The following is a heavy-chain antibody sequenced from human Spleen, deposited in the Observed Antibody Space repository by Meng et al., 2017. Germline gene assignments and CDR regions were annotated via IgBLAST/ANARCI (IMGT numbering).Heavy chain of an antibody. CDR1: GFTVSSNY. CDR2: IYSGGST. V-gene: IGHV3-66*02. D-gene: IGHD6-19*01. J-gene: IGHJ3*02. Sequence: GGSLRLSCAASGFTVSSNYMSWVRQAPGKGLEWVSVIYSGGSTYYADSVKGRFTISRDNSKNTLYLQMNSLRAEETAVYYCAREAIAVARPNDAFDIWGQGTRVTVSS. CDR3: AREAIAVARPNDAFDI.